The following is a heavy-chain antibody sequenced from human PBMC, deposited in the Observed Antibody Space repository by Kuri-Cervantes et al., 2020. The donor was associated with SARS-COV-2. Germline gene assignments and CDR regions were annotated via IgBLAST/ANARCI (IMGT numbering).Heavy chain of an antibody. Sequence: GGSLRLSCAGSAFTFSSCNMFWVRQAPGKGLEWVSNIGPSGTTKYYADSVKGRFTISRDNAKNSQYLQMSSLRAEDTAVYYCARDLRLGKSLDYWGQGTLVTVSS. CDR3: ARDLRLGKSLDY. CDR1: AFTFSSCN. D-gene: IGHD7-27*01. V-gene: IGHV3-48*03. J-gene: IGHJ4*02. CDR2: IGPSGTTK.